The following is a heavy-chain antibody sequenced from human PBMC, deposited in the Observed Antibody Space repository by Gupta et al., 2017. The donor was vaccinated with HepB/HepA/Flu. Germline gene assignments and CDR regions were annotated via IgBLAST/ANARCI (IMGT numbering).Heavy chain of an antibody. D-gene: IGHD1-26*01. J-gene: IGHJ5*02. Sequence: EVQLVQSGAEVKKPGESLKISCKGSGSSFSGYWIGWVRQMPGKGLEWMGIIYPGDSNTIYSPSFQGQVTISADKSISTAYLQWSSLQAPDTAIYYCARHSSAGAFNWFDPWGQGTLVTVSS. CDR3: ARHSSAGAFNWFDP. CDR1: GSSFSGYW. CDR2: IYPGDSNT. V-gene: IGHV5-51*01.